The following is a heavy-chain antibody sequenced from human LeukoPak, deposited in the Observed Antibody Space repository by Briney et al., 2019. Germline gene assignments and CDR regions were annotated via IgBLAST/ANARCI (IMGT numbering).Heavy chain of an antibody. D-gene: IGHD3-9*01. CDR2: INPNSGGT. J-gene: IGHJ4*02. CDR1: GYTFTGYY. CDR3: ARVGPLRYLDWLPIDY. Sequence: GASVKVSCKASGYTFTGYYMHWVRQAPGQGLEWMGWINPNSGGTNYAQKFQGRVTMTRDTSISTAYMELSRLRSDDTAVYYCARVGPLRYLDWLPIDYWGQGTVVTVSS. V-gene: IGHV1-2*02.